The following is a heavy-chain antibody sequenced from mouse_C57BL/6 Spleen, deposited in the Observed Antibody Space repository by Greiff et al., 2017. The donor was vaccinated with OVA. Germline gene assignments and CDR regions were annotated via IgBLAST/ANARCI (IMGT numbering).Heavy chain of an antibody. Sequence: EVHLVESGGGLVKPGGSLKLSCAASGFTFSSYTMSWVRQTPEKRLEWVATISGGGGNTYYPDSVKGRFTISRDNAKNTLYLQMSSLRSEDTALYYCARHDASYGSSYAMDYWGQGTSVTVSS. CDR3: ARHDASYGSSYAMDY. CDR2: ISGGGGNT. J-gene: IGHJ4*01. V-gene: IGHV5-9*01. D-gene: IGHD1-1*01. CDR1: GFTFSSYT.